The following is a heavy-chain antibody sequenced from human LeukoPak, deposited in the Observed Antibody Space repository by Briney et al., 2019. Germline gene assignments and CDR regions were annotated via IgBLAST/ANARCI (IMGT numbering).Heavy chain of an antibody. V-gene: IGHV1-2*02. CDR2: INPNSGGT. CDR1: GYTFTGYY. Sequence: GASVKVSCKASGYTFTGYYMHWVRQAPGQGLEWMGWINPNSGGTNYAQKFQGRATMTRDTSISTAYMELSRLRSDDTAVYYCARAQDAYYYDSSGYYHYYYYYGMDVWGQGTTVTVSS. J-gene: IGHJ6*02. CDR3: ARAQDAYYYDSSGYYHYYYYYGMDV. D-gene: IGHD3-22*01.